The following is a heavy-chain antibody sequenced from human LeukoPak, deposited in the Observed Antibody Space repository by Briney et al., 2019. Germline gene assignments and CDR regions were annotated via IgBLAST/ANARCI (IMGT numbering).Heavy chain of an antibody. V-gene: IGHV4-31*03. D-gene: IGHD3-3*01. J-gene: IGHJ4*02. CDR1: GGSISSGGYY. CDR2: IYYSGST. Sequence: SETLSLTCTVSGGSISSGGYYWSWIRQHPGKGLEWIGYIYYSGSTYYNPSLKSRVTISVDTSKNQFSLKLSSVTAADTAVYYCARVGSWNGYSMYYFDYWGQGTLVTVSS. CDR3: ARVGSWNGYSMYYFDY.